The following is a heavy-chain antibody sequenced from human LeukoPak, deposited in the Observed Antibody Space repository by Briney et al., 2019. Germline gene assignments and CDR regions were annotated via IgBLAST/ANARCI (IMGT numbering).Heavy chain of an antibody. CDR1: GGSISSYY. CDR2: IYYSGST. Sequence: SETLSLTCTVSGGSISSYYWSWIRQPPGKGLEWIGYIYYSGSTNYNPSLKSRVTLSVDTSKNQFSLKLSSVTAADTAVYYCARSIAARFDYWGQGTLVTVSS. J-gene: IGHJ4*02. V-gene: IGHV4-59*01. CDR3: ARSIAARFDY. D-gene: IGHD6-6*01.